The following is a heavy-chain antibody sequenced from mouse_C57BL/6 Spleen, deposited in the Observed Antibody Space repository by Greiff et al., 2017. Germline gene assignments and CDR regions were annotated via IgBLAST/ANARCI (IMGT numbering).Heavy chain of an antibody. J-gene: IGHJ4*01. Sequence: VQLQQSGPELVKPGASVKMSCKASGYTFTDYNMHWVKQSPGKSLEWIGYINPNNGGTSYNQKFKGKATLTVNTSSSTAYMELRSLTSEDSAVYYCATGSPLYYAMDYWGQGTSVTVSS. D-gene: IGHD1-1*01. CDR1: GYTFTDYN. CDR2: INPNNGGT. CDR3: ATGSPLYYAMDY. V-gene: IGHV1-22*01.